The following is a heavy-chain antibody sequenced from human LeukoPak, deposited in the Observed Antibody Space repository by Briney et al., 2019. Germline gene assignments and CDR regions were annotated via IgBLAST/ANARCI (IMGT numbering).Heavy chain of an antibody. Sequence: PSETLSLTCTVSGGSISSSSYYWGWIRQPPGKGLEWIGSIYYSGSTYYNPSLKSRVTISVDTSKNQFSLKLSSVTAADTAVYYCAVTMDRNFDYWGQGTLVTVSS. CDR3: AVTMDRNFDY. D-gene: IGHD3-3*01. J-gene: IGHJ4*02. V-gene: IGHV4-39*01. CDR2: IYYSGST. CDR1: GGSISSSSYY.